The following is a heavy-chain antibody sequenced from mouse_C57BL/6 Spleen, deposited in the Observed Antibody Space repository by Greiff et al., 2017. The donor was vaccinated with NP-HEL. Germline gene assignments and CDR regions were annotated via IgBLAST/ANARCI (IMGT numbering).Heavy chain of an antibody. CDR1: GFSLTSYG. CDR2: IWSDGST. Sequence: VQLKESGPGLVAPSQSLSITCTVSGFSLTSYGVHWVRQPPGKGLEWLVVIWSDGSTTYNSALKSRLSISKDNSKSQVFLKMNSLQTDDTAMYYCARHNYYDYDEGLDAMDYWGQGTSVTVSS. J-gene: IGHJ4*01. D-gene: IGHD2-4*01. V-gene: IGHV2-6-1*01. CDR3: ARHNYYDYDEGLDAMDY.